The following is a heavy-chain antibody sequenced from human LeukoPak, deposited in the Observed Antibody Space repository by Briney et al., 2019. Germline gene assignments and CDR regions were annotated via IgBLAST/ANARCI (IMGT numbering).Heavy chain of an antibody. Sequence: GGSLRLSCAASGFTFSNYWMHWVRQAPGKGLEWVAFIRYDGSNKYYADSVKGRFTISRDNSKNTLYLQMNSLRAEDTAVYYCAKEGASSGYSGYFQHWGQGTLVTVSS. J-gene: IGHJ1*01. D-gene: IGHD3-22*01. CDR1: GFTFSNYW. CDR3: AKEGASSGYSGYFQH. V-gene: IGHV3-30*02. CDR2: IRYDGSNK.